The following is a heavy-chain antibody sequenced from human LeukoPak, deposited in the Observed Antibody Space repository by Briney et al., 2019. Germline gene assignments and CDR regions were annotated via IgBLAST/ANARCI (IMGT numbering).Heavy chain of an antibody. V-gene: IGHV3-23*01. CDR2: TSDRGDYT. CDR3: ARKAQYNGHYPLDY. J-gene: IGHJ4*02. CDR1: GFTFTSYS. D-gene: IGHD1-7*01. Sequence: GGSLRLSCAASGFTFTSYSMSWVRQAPGKGLEWVPGTSDRGDYTYYADSVKGRFTISRDSSKNTLFLQMNSLRAEDTALYFCARKAQYNGHYPLDYWGQGTLVTVSS.